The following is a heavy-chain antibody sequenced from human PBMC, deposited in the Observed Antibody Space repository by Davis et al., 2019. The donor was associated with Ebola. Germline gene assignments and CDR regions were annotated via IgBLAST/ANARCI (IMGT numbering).Heavy chain of an antibody. V-gene: IGHV1-3*01. J-gene: IGHJ4*02. D-gene: IGHD5-24*01. CDR1: GYTFTSYT. CDR2: INAGNGNT. CDR3: ARDLGDGYNGYFDY. Sequence: AASVKVSCKASGYTFTSYTIHWVRQAPGQRLEWMGWINAGNGNTKYSQKFQGRGTITRDTSASTAYMELSSLRSEDTAVYFCARDLGDGYNGYFDYWGQGTLVTVSS.